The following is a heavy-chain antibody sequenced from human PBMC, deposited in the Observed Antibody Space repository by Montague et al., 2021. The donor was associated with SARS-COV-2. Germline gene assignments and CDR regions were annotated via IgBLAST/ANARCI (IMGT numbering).Heavy chain of an antibody. V-gene: IGHV4-39*01. CDR2: LYYSGNV. D-gene: IGHD3-3*01. J-gene: IGHJ4*02. Sequence: SETLSLTCSFSGTTRKNNYYWGWIRQAPGKGLEWVGSLYYSGNVYYSPSLRSRVTISVDTSRSQFSLQLTSVTVADTAIYYCARGIDFGLVASRSHYFDTWGQGTLVSVSS. CDR3: ARGIDFGLVASRSHYFDT. CDR1: GTTRKNNYY.